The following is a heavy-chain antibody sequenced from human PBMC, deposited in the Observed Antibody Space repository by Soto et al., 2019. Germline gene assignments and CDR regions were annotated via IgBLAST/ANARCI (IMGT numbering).Heavy chain of an antibody. V-gene: IGHV1-18*01. CDR1: GYTFTSYG. CDR3: ARDTPYGDYQTPYWYFDL. J-gene: IGHJ2*01. CDR2: ISAYNGNT. Sequence: QVQLVQSGAEVKKPGASVKVSCKASGYTFTSYGISWVRQAPGQGLEWMGWISAYNGNTNYAQKLQGRVTMTTDTSTSTAYMELRSLISDDTAVYYCARDTPYGDYQTPYWYFDLWGRGTLVTVSS. D-gene: IGHD4-17*01.